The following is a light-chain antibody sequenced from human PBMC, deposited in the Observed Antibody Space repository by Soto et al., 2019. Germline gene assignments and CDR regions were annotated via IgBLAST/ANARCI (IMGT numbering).Light chain of an antibody. J-gene: IGLJ1*01. CDR1: STDVGGYNY. Sequence: QSVLTQPPSAAGSPGQSVTISCTGTSTDVGGYNYVSWYQQYPGKAPKLIIYDVSDRPSGISNRFSGSKSDNTASLTISGLQAEDEAEYYCSSYTSSRTYVFGTGTKVTVL. V-gene: IGLV2-14*01. CDR3: SSYTSSRTYV. CDR2: DVS.